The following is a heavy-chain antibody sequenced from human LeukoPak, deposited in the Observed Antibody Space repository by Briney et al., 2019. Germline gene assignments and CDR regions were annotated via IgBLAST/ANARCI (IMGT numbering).Heavy chain of an antibody. CDR2: LNPSSGSA. D-gene: IGHD3-10*01. V-gene: IGHV1-46*01. J-gene: IGHJ4*02. CDR1: GYTFTNYY. CDR3: ARGITMIRGVITTPFDY. Sequence: GASVKLSCKAYGYTFTNYYMHWVRQAPGQGLEWMGILNPSSGSADYAQKLLGRVTVTRDTSTSTVYMELSSLRSEDTAVYYCARGITMIRGVITTPFDYWGQGTLVTVAS.